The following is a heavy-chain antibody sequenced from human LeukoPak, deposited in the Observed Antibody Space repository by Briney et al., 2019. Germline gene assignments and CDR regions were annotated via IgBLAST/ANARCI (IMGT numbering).Heavy chain of an antibody. CDR2: ISSSSSYI. Sequence: GGSLRLSCAASGFTFSSYSMNWVRQAPGKGLEWVSSISSSSSYIYYADSVKGRFTISRDSAKNSLYLQMNSLRAEDTAVYYCARDCSGGSCYSAYWFDPWGQGTLVTVSS. D-gene: IGHD2-15*01. CDR1: GFTFSSYS. J-gene: IGHJ5*02. CDR3: ARDCSGGSCYSAYWFDP. V-gene: IGHV3-21*01.